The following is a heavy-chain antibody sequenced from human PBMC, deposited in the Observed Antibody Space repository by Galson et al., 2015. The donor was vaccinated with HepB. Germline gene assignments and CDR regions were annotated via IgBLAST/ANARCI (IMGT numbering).Heavy chain of an antibody. CDR2: ISWNSGSI. J-gene: IGHJ3*02. CDR3: AKDEYDSSGYHPIGAFDI. V-gene: IGHV3-9*01. CDR1: GFIFEEYA. D-gene: IGHD3-22*01. Sequence: SLRLSCAASGFIFEEYAMHWVRQAPGKGLEWVSGISWNSGSIGYADSVRGRFTISRDNAKNSLYLQMNSLRAEDTALYYCAKDEYDSSGYHPIGAFDIWGQGTMVTVSS.